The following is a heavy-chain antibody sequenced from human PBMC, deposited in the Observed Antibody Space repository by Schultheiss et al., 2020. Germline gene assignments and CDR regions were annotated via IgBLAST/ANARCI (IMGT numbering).Heavy chain of an antibody. CDR3: ARDGPGWELLFDY. CDR1: GFTFSSYW. J-gene: IGHJ4*02. D-gene: IGHD1-26*01. CDR2: INSDGSST. Sequence: GGSLRLSCAASGFTFSSYWMHWVRQAPGKGLVWVSRINSDGSSTSYADSVKGRFTISRDNAKNTLYLQMNSLRAEDTAVYYCARDGPGWELLFDYWGQGILVTVSA. V-gene: IGHV3-74*01.